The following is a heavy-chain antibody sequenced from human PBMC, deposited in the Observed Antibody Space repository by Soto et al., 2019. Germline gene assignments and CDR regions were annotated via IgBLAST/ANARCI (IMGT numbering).Heavy chain of an antibody. D-gene: IGHD4-17*01. CDR3: AREAYGKLSAFDI. V-gene: IGHV1-3*01. CDR1: GYTFTSYA. J-gene: IGHJ3*02. CDR2: INAGNGNT. Sequence: QVQLVQSGAEVKKPGASVKVSCKASGYTFTSYAMHWARQAPGQRLEWMGWINAGNGNTKYSQKFQGRVTITRDTSASTAYMELSSLRSEDTAVYYCAREAYGKLSAFDIWGQGTMVTVSS.